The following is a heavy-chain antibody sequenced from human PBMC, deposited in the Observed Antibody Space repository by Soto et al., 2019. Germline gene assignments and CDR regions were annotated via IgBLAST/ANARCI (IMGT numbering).Heavy chain of an antibody. Sequence: QITLKESGPTLVKPTQTLTLTCTFSGFSLTTSGVGVGWIRQPPGKALEWLALIYSDDNKRHSPSLKSRLTSTTGISKKQGVLIKTYRDPVDTATYSCAPRPLDSKAAAGFGFWGQGILVTVSS. J-gene: IGHJ4*02. CDR3: APRPLDSKAAAGFGF. D-gene: IGHD6-13*01. V-gene: IGHV2-5*02. CDR2: IYSDDNK. CDR1: GFSLTTSGVG.